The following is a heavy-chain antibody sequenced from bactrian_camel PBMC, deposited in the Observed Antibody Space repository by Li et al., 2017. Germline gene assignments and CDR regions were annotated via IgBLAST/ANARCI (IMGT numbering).Heavy chain of an antibody. CDR3: AADLVTDEPPLVEREYYY. V-gene: IGHV3S53*01. D-gene: IGHD1*01. Sequence: HVQLVESGGGLVRPGGSLRLSCKVSEYTLSNYCMAWFREAPGEEREGVAFIDSERITNYPTSVKGRFIISRDYARNTVYLQMNDLKPEDTAIYYCAADLVTDEPPLVEREYYYWGQGTQVTVS. CDR2: IDSERIT. J-gene: IGHJ4*01. CDR1: EYTLSNYC.